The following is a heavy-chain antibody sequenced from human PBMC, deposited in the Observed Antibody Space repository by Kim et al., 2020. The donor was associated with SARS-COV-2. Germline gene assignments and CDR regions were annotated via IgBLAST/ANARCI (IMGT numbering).Heavy chain of an antibody. V-gene: IGHV3-30*04. Sequence: GGSLRLSCAASGFTFSSYAMHWVRQAPGKGLEWVVVISYDGSNKYYADSVKGRFTISRDNSKNTLYLQMHSLRVEDTAVYYCARERLYSSNWYEFAGNCYYGVDVWGQGTTGAVCS. J-gene: IGHJ6*02. CDR3: ARERLYSSNWYEFAGNCYYGVDV. D-gene: IGHD6-13*01. CDR1: GFTFSSYA. CDR2: ISYDGSNK.